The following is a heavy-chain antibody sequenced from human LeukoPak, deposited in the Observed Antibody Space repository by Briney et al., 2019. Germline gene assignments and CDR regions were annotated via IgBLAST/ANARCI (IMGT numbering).Heavy chain of an antibody. J-gene: IGHJ4*02. CDR1: GFTFDDYG. D-gene: IGHD3-16*01. V-gene: IGHV3-23*01. CDR2: ISGSGGST. CDR3: AKDQHEYGVMAF. Sequence: GGSLRLSCAASGFTFDDYGMSWVRQAPGKGLEWVSAISGSGGSTYYADSVKGRFTISRDNSKNTLYLQMSSLRAEDTAVYYCAKDQHEYGVMAFWGQGTLVTVSS.